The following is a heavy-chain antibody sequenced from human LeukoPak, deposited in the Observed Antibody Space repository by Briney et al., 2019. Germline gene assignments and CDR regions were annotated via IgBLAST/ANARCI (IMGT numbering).Heavy chain of an antibody. J-gene: IGHJ5*02. CDR2: MNPNSGNT. Sequence: ASVKVSCKASRYTFTSYDINWVRQATGQGLEWMGWMNPNSGNTGYAQKFQGRVTITRNTSINTAYMELSSLRSEDTAVYYCARVYKQWLVWNWFDPWGQGTLVAVSS. CDR3: ARVYKQWLVWNWFDP. CDR1: RYTFTSYD. V-gene: IGHV1-8*03. D-gene: IGHD6-19*01.